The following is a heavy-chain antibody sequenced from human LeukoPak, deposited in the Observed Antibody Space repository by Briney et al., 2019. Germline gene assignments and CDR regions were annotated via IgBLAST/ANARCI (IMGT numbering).Heavy chain of an antibody. J-gene: IGHJ5*02. CDR1: GGSISSSSYY. CDR2: IYYSGST. D-gene: IGHD6-13*01. CDR3: AGQYSSSWYVNWFDP. Sequence: ASETLSLTCTVSGGSISSSSYYWGWIRQPPGTGLEWIGSIYYSGSTYYNPSLKSRVTISVDTSKNQFSLKLSSVTAADTAVYYCAGQYSSSWYVNWFDPWGQGTLVTVSS. V-gene: IGHV4-39*01.